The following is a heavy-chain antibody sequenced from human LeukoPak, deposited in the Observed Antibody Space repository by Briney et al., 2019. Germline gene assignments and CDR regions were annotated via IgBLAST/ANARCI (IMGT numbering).Heavy chain of an antibody. CDR2: ISHSGST. J-gene: IGHJ5*02. Sequence: SETLSLTCTVSGDSISSGGYYWSWIRQPPGKGLEWIGYISHSGSTYYNPSLKSRVTISVDRSKNQFSLKLSSVTAADTAVYYCARGGVVPAASNWFDPWGQGTLVAVSS. CDR3: ARGGVVPAASNWFDP. D-gene: IGHD2-2*01. V-gene: IGHV4-30-2*01. CDR1: GDSISSGGYY.